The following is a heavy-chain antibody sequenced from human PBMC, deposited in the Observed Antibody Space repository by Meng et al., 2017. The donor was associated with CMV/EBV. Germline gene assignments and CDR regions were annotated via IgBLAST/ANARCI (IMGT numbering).Heavy chain of an antibody. CDR1: GGSIRSSSYY. J-gene: IGHJ4*02. CDR2: IYYSGST. Sequence: SETLSLTCTVSGGSIRSSSYYWGWIRQPPGKGLEWIGSIYYSGSTYYNPSLKSRVTISVDTSKNQFSLKLSSVTAADTAVYYCARVGSSSWYDLNYFDYWGQGTLVTVSS. D-gene: IGHD6-13*01. V-gene: IGHV4-39*07. CDR3: ARVGSSSWYDLNYFDY.